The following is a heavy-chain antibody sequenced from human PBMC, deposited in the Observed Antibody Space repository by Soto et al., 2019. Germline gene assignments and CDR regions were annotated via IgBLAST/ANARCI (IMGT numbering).Heavy chain of an antibody. V-gene: IGHV4-39*01. D-gene: IGHD3-9*01. CDR1: GGSISSSSYY. Sequence: TSETLSLTCTVSGGSISSSSYYWGWIRQPPGKGLEWIGSIYYSGSTYYNPSLKSRVTISVDTSKNQFSLKLSSVTAADMAVYYCASGYDILTGYPRGDYYGMDVWGQGTTVTVSS. CDR3: ASGYDILTGYPRGDYYGMDV. CDR2: IYYSGST. J-gene: IGHJ6*02.